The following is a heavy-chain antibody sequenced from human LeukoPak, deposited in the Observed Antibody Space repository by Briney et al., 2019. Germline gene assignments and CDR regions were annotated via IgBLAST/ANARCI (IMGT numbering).Heavy chain of an antibody. D-gene: IGHD1-26*01. CDR1: GGSFSGYY. Sequence: SETLSLTCAVYGGSFSGYYWSWIRQPPGKGLEWIGEINHSGSTNYNPSLKSRVTISVDTSKNQFSLKLSSVTAADTAVYYCARKGATNFNSLFKIYYFDYWGQGTLVTVSS. CDR2: INHSGST. CDR3: ARKGATNFNSLFKIYYFDY. V-gene: IGHV4-34*01. J-gene: IGHJ4*02.